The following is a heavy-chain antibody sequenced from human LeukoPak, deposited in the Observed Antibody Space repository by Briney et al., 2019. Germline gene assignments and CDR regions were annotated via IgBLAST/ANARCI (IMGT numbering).Heavy chain of an antibody. CDR2: IYYSGST. J-gene: IGHJ4*02. V-gene: IGHV4-59*01. Sequence: SETLSLTCTVSGGSISNYYWNWIRQPPGKGLEWIGYIYYSGSTNSNPSLKSRVTISVDTSKNQFSLKLNSVTAADTAVYYCARAGQFISARPISFDYWGQGTVVTVSS. CDR3: ARAGQFISARPISFDY. D-gene: IGHD6-6*01. CDR1: GGSISNYY.